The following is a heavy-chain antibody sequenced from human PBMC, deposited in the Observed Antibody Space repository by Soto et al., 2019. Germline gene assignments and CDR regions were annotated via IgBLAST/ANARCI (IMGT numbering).Heavy chain of an antibody. D-gene: IGHD3-10*01. Sequence: EVQLVQSGAEVKKPGESLKISCKGSGYSFTSYWIGWVRQMPGKGLEWMGIICPGDSDTRYSPSFQGQVTISTDKSFSTAYLQWSSLKASDTALYYCARHERLDISYGSGSHIDYWGQGTLVTVSS. CDR1: GYSFTSYW. J-gene: IGHJ4*02. CDR2: ICPGDSDT. CDR3: ARHERLDISYGSGSHIDY. V-gene: IGHV5-51*01.